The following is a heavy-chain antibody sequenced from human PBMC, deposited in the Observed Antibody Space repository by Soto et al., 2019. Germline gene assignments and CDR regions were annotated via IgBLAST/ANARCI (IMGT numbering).Heavy chain of an antibody. D-gene: IGHD6-19*01. CDR2: IGWTGNSL. CDR3: AKGRGAGSGASLDY. J-gene: IGHJ4*02. Sequence: EMQLVESGGGLVQPGRSLRLSCVASGFTFDDYGMHWVRQPPGKGLEWVSGIGWTGNSLGDAVSVKGRFIISRDNAKNSLYLQMNSLRPDDTALYYCAKGRGAGSGASLDYWGQGTLVTVSS. CDR1: GFTFDDYG. V-gene: IGHV3-9*01.